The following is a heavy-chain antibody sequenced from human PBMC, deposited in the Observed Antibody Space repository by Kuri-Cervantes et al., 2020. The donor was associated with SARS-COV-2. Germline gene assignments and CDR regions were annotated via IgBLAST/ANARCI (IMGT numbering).Heavy chain of an antibody. Sequence: SVKVSCKASGGTFSSYAISWVRQAPGQGLEWMGEIIPIFGTANYAQKFQGRVTITADESTSTAYMELSSLGSEDTAVYYFARVSDSSSWGDYWGQGTLVTVSS. J-gene: IGHJ4*02. D-gene: IGHD6-13*01. CDR3: ARVSDSSSWGDY. V-gene: IGHV1-69*13. CDR2: IIPIFGTA. CDR1: GGTFSSYA.